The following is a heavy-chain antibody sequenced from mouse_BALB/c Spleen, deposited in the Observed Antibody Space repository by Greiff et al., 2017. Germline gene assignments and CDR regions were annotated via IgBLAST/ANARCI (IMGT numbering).Heavy chain of an antibody. CDR1: GFSLTSYG. CDR3: ARGWLRRMDY. J-gene: IGHJ4*01. CDR2: IWAGGST. Sequence: VKLQESGPGLVAPSQSLSITCTVSGFSLTSYGVHWVRQPPGKGLEWLGVIWAGGSTNYNSALMSRLSISKDNSKSQVFLKMNSLQTDDTAMYYCARGWLRRMDYWGQGTSVSVSS. V-gene: IGHV2-9*02. D-gene: IGHD2-2*01.